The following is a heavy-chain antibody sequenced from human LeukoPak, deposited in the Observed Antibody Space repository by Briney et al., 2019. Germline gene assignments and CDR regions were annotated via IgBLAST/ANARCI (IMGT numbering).Heavy chain of an antibody. J-gene: IGHJ4*02. CDR1: GFTFSSYG. CDR3: TTELDIRPNHY. Sequence: GGSLRLSCAASGFTFSSYGMHWVRQAPGKGLEWVGRIKRKSDGGTTDYAAPVKGRFTISRDDSKNTLYLQMNSLKSEDTAVYYCTTELDIRPNHYWGQGTLVTVSS. V-gene: IGHV3-15*01. CDR2: IKRKSDGGTT. D-gene: IGHD3-22*01.